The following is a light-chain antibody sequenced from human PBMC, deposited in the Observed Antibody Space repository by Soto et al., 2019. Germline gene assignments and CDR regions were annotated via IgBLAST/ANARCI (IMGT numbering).Light chain of an antibody. CDR2: AAT. CDR1: QSISSY. Sequence: DIQMTQSPSSLSASVGDRVTITCRARQSISSYLNWYQQKPGKAPKLLIYAATSLQSGVPSRFSGSVSVTEFTLTISSLQPEYCATYYCQQSYSTLYTFGQGTKLEIK. V-gene: IGKV1-39*01. CDR3: QQSYSTLYT. J-gene: IGKJ2*01.